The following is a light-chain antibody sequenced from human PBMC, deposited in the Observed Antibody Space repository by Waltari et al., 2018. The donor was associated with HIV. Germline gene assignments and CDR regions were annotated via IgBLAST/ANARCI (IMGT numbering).Light chain of an antibody. Sequence: DIVMTQSPDSLAVSLGDRATINCKSSQSLLYISDNKNYLAWYQQKPGQPPKLLIYWASTRESGVPDRFSGSGSGTDFTLTINSLQAEDVAVYYCQQYYSTLALTFGGGTKVEIK. V-gene: IGKV4-1*01. CDR3: QQYYSTLALT. CDR2: WAS. J-gene: IGKJ4*01. CDR1: QSLLYISDNKNY.